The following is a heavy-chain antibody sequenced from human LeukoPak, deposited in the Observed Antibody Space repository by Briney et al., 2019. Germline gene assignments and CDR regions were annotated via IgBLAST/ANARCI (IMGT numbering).Heavy chain of an antibody. D-gene: IGHD6-13*01. CDR2: IRYGADSA. CDR1: GFTFIDYA. V-gene: IGHV3-23*01. J-gene: IGHJ5*02. CDR3: AHPTEYSSSWYGNWFDP. Sequence: GGTLRLSCAASGFTFIDYAMTWFRQAPGKGLEWVSTIRYGADSAYYADSVKGRFTISRDNSNNTVYLQMNSLRAEDTAVYYCAHPTEYSSSWYGNWFDPWGQGTLVTVSS.